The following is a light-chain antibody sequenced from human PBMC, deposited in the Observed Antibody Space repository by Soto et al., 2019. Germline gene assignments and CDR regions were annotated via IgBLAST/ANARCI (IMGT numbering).Light chain of an antibody. J-gene: IGKJ3*01. Sequence: IVLTQSPVTLSVFPGERVAISCRASQSVSDNLAWYQKKPGQAPRLLIYAASTRATGIPARFSGSGSGTDFTLTISRLEPEDFAVYYCQQYGNSPPSVTFGPGTKVDIK. CDR3: QQYGNSPPSVT. CDR2: AAS. CDR1: QSVSDN. V-gene: IGKV3-15*01.